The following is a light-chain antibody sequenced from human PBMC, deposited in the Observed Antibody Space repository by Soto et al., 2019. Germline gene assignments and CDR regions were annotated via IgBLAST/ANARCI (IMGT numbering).Light chain of an antibody. J-gene: IGKJ4*01. V-gene: IGKV3-15*01. CDR3: QQYNNWPPLT. CDR2: GAS. Sequence: EIVMTQSPATLSVSPGERATLSCRASQSVSSNLAWYQQKLGQAPRLLIYGASTRATGIPARFSGSGSGREFTLTIGSLQSEDFAVYYCQQYNNWPPLTFGGGTKVEIK. CDR1: QSVSSN.